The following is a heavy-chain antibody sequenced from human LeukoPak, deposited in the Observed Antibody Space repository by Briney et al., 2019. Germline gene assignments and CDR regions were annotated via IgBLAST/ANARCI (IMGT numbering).Heavy chain of an antibody. CDR3: AKRAGNGGVFGD. D-gene: IGHD2-8*02. J-gene: IGHJ4*02. V-gene: IGHV3-23*01. CDR2: IGDSGGST. CDR1: GFTFSSYA. Sequence: GGSLRLSCAASGFTFSSYAMSWVRQAPGKGLEWISTIGDSGGSTYYADSVKGRFTISRGNSKNTLDLQMNSLRVEDTALYYCAKRAGNGGVFGDWGPGTLVTVSS.